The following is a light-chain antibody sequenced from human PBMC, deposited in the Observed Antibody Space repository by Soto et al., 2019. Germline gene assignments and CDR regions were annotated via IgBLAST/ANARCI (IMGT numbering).Light chain of an antibody. Sequence: EIVLTQSPAILSMSPGERATLSCRASQSVSSYVAWYQQKPGQAPRILIYDASNRATGVPARFSGSGSGTDFTLTICSLEPEDFAVYYCQQRRYWPVTFGQGTKVVIK. CDR3: QQRRYWPVT. CDR1: QSVSSY. J-gene: IGKJ1*01. V-gene: IGKV3-11*01. CDR2: DAS.